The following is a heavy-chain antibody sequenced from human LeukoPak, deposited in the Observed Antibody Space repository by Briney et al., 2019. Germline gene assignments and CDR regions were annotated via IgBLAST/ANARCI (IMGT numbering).Heavy chain of an antibody. CDR1: GYSFTTYW. D-gene: IGHD1-1*01. V-gene: IGHV5-51*01. CDR3: ARRLDYWYFDL. Sequence: GESLKISCKGSGYSFTTYWIALVRQMPRKGLEWMGIIYPGDSDTRYSPSSQGLVTISADKSISTAYLQWSSLKASDSAMYYCARRLDYWYFDLWGRGTLVTVSS. J-gene: IGHJ2*01. CDR2: IYPGDSDT.